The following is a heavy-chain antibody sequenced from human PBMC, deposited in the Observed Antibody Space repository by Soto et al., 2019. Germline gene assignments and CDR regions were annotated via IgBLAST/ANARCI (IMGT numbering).Heavy chain of an antibody. D-gene: IGHD1-26*01. Sequence: SVKVSCKASGGTFSSYAISLVRQAPGQGLEWMGGIIPIFGTANYAQKFQGRVTITADESTSTAYMELSSLRSEDTAVYYCASPWELLSDAFDIWGQGTMVTVSS. V-gene: IGHV1-69*13. CDR1: GGTFSSYA. CDR3: ASPWELLSDAFDI. CDR2: IIPIFGTA. J-gene: IGHJ3*02.